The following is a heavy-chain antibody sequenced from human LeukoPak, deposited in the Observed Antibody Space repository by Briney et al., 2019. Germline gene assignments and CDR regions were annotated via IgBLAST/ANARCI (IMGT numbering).Heavy chain of an antibody. D-gene: IGHD1-26*01. CDR1: GFTFSNYG. Sequence: QPGGSLRLSCAASGFTFSNYGMSWVRQAPGKGLEWVSGISGSGGTTYYADSVKGRFTISRDNSKNTLYLQMNSLRVEDTAVYYCAKDSKIVGPTFRSYHYMDVWGKGTTVTVSS. J-gene: IGHJ6*03. V-gene: IGHV3-23*01. CDR3: AKDSKIVGPTFRSYHYMDV. CDR2: ISGSGGTT.